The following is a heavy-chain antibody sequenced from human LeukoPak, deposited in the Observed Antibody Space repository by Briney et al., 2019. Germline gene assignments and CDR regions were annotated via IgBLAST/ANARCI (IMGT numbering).Heavy chain of an antibody. D-gene: IGHD3-10*01. Sequence: GGSLRLSCAASGFTFSSYDMHWVRHATGKGLEWVSAIGTAGDTYYPGSVKGRFTISRENAKNSLYLQMNSMRAGDTAVYYCARGYGSGSYYEIDAFDIWGQGTMVTVSS. V-gene: IGHV3-13*04. CDR1: GFTFSSYD. CDR2: IGTAGDT. CDR3: ARGYGSGSYYEIDAFDI. J-gene: IGHJ3*02.